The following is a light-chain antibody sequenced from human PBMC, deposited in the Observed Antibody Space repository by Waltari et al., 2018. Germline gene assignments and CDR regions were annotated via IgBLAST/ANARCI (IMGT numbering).Light chain of an antibody. Sequence: QSALTQPASVSGSPGQSITVSCTGISNDVGIHNFVSWYQHHPGKAPKVVIYDVSYRPSGVSDRFSGSKSGNTASLTISGLQAEDEADYYCSSYTSNNAVFGSGTKLTVL. V-gene: IGLV2-14*03. CDR1: SNDVGIHNF. CDR3: SSYTSNNAV. J-gene: IGLJ3*02. CDR2: DVS.